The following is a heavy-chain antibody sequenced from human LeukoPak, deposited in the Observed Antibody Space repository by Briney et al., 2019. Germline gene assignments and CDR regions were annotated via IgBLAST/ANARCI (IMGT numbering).Heavy chain of an antibody. Sequence: GEPVKNSCKGSGYSFTNYWIVWVRQLPGKGLKWMGIIYPGDSDARYSPSFHGQVTISADKSISTAYLQWSSLKASNTAMYYCARRRDLYSGSYYPFDYWGQGTLVTVSS. D-gene: IGHD1-26*01. CDR1: GYSFTNYW. CDR2: IYPGDSDA. CDR3: ARRRDLYSGSYYPFDY. J-gene: IGHJ4*02. V-gene: IGHV5-51*01.